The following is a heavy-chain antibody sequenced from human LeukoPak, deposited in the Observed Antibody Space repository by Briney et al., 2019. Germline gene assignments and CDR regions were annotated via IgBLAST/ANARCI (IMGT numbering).Heavy chain of an antibody. V-gene: IGHV1-2*02. CDR2: INPNSGGT. CDR1: GYTFTSYY. J-gene: IGHJ4*02. CDR3: AREGLDS. Sequence: GASVKVSCKASGYTFTSYYMHWVRQAPGQGLEWMGWINPNSGGTNYAQKFQGRVTITTDTSINTAYMELSSLRSDDTAVYYCAREGLDSWGQGTLVTVSS.